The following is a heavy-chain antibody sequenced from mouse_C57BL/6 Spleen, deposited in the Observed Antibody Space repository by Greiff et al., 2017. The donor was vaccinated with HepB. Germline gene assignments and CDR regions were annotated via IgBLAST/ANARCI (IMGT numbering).Heavy chain of an antibody. D-gene: IGHD1-1*01. CDR3: ARSGVLRGLDY. CDR1: GYTFTDYY. CDR2: INPNNGGT. Sequence: VQLQQSGPELVKPGASVKISCKASGYTFTDYYMNWVKQSHGKSLEWIGDINPNNGGTSYNQKFKGKATLTVDKSSSTAYMELRSLPSEDSAVYYCARSGVLRGLDYWGQGTTLTVSS. V-gene: IGHV1-26*01. J-gene: IGHJ2*01.